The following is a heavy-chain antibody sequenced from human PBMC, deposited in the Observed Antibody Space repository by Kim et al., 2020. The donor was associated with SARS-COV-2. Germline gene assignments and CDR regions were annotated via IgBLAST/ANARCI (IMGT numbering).Heavy chain of an antibody. D-gene: IGHD3-9*01. CDR1: GASISGSNW. J-gene: IGHJ1*01. CDR3: ATRDAIFCYSI. V-gene: IGHV4-4*02. Sequence: SETLSLTCAVSGASISGSNWWTWVRQSPGKGLDWIGEVFHSGSTNYNSSLKSRVIISTDKSRNEFSLKLNSVTAADTAMYYCATRDAIFCYSIWGQGTL. CDR2: VFHSGST.